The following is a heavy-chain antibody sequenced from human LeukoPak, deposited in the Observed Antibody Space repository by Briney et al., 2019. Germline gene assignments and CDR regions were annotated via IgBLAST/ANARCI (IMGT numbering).Heavy chain of an antibody. CDR1: GGSFSGYY. CDR2: INHSGST. CDR3: ARGWDYYDSSGYDY. V-gene: IGHV4-34*01. Sequence: SETLSLTCAVYGGSFSGYYWSWIRQPPGKGLEWIGEINHSGSTNYNPSLKSRVTISADTSKNQFSLKLSSVTAADTAVYYCARGWDYYDSSGYDYWGQGTLVTVSS. J-gene: IGHJ4*02. D-gene: IGHD3-22*01.